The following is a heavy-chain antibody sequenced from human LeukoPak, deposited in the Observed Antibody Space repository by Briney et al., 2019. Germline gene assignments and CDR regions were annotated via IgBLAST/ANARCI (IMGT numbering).Heavy chain of an antibody. J-gene: IGHJ4*02. Sequence: GASVKVSCKASGYTFTGYYMHWVRQAPGQGLEWMGWINPNSGGTNYAQKFQGRVTMTRDTSISTAYMELSRLRSDDTAVYYCARETYCSGGSCYSCDYWGQGTLVTVSP. CDR1: GYTFTGYY. CDR3: ARETYCSGGSCYSCDY. CDR2: INPNSGGT. D-gene: IGHD2-15*01. V-gene: IGHV1-2*02.